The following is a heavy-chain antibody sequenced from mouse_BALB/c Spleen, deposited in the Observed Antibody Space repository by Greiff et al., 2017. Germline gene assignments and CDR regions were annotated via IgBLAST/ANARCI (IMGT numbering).Heavy chain of an antibody. CDR2: INPGSGGT. Sequence: QVQLKESGAELVRPGTSVKVSCKASGYAFTNYLIEWVKQRPGQGLEWIGVINPGSGGTNYNEKFKGKATLTADKSSSTAYMQLSSLTSDDSAVYFCSIHYYGYDPIDYAMDYWGQGTSVTVSA. CDR1: GYAFTNYL. V-gene: IGHV1-54*01. CDR3: SIHYYGYDPIDYAMDY. D-gene: IGHD1-2*01. J-gene: IGHJ4*01.